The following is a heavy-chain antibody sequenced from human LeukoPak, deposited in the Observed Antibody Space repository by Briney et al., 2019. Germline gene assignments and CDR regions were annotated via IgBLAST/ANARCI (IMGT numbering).Heavy chain of an antibody. J-gene: IGHJ3*02. CDR3: ARDRRVGATWSVGAFDI. Sequence: GGSLRLSCAASGFTFSSYGMHWVRQAPGKGLEWVAVIWYDGSKKYYADSVKGRFTISRDNSKNTLYLQMNSLRAEDTAVYYCARDRRVGATWSVGAFDIWGQGTTVTVSS. V-gene: IGHV3-33*01. D-gene: IGHD1-26*01. CDR1: GFTFSSYG. CDR2: IWYDGSKK.